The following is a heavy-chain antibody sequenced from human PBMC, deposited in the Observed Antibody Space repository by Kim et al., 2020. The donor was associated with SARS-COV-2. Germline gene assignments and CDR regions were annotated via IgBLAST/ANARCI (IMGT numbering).Heavy chain of an antibody. CDR2: IRSKIYGGT. Sequence: GGSLRLSCTGSGFTFGDYAMGWVRQAPGKGREWVGFIRSKIYGGTEYAASVKGRFTISRDDSNGIAYLQMNRLKTEDTAVYYCTRQGDHDYWGQGTLVT. J-gene: IGHJ4*02. V-gene: IGHV3-49*04. CDR3: TRQGDHDY. D-gene: IGHD1-26*01. CDR1: GFTFGDYA.